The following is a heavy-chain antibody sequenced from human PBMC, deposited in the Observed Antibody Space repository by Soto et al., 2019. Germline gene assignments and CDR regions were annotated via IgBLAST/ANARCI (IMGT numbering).Heavy chain of an antibody. CDR3: AKVYYDSSGPPVDY. J-gene: IGHJ4*02. D-gene: IGHD3-22*01. Sequence: GGSLRLSCAASGFTFSSYAMSWVRQAPGKGLEWVSAISGSGGSTYYADSVKGRFTISRDNSKNTLYLQMNSLRAEDTAVYYCAKVYYDSSGPPVDYWGQGTLVTVSS. V-gene: IGHV3-23*01. CDR2: ISGSGGST. CDR1: GFTFSSYA.